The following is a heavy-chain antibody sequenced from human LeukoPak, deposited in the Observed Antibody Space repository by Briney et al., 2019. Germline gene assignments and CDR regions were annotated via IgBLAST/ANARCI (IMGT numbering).Heavy chain of an antibody. J-gene: IGHJ2*01. CDR2: IYYSGST. D-gene: IGHD4-17*01. CDR3: ARGNGDYGAPYWYFDL. CDR1: GGSVSSGTYY. Sequence: SETLSLTCTVSGGSVSSGTYYWSWIRQPPGKGLEWIGYIYYSGSTYYNPSLKSRVTISVDTSKNQFSLKLSSVTAADTAVYYCARGNGDYGAPYWYFDLWGRGTLVTVSS. V-gene: IGHV4-61*01.